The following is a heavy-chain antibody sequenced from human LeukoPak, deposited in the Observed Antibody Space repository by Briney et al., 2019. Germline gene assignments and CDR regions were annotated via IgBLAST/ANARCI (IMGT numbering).Heavy chain of an antibody. J-gene: IGHJ3*02. V-gene: IGHV1-69*13. CDR1: GGTFSSYA. D-gene: IGHD3-9*01. CDR3: ARGRGLRYFDWLLSGAFDI. CDR2: IIPIFGTA. Sequence: SVKVSCKASGGTFSSYAISWVRQAPGQGLEWMGGIIPIFGTANYAQKFQGRVTITADESTSTAYMELSSLRSEDTAVYYCARGRGLRYFDWLLSGAFDIWGQGTMVTVSS.